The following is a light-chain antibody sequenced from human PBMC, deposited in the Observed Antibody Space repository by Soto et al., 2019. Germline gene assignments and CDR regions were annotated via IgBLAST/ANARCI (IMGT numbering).Light chain of an antibody. V-gene: IGLV1-36*01. J-gene: IGLJ1*01. Sequence: QPVLTQPPSVSEAPRQRVTISCSGSSSNIGNNTVNWYQQLPGKAPKLLLYYDDLLHSRVSDRFSGSKSGTSASLAISGLQSEDEADYYCAAWDDSLNGYVFGTGTKLTVL. CDR2: YDD. CDR3: AAWDDSLNGYV. CDR1: SSNIGNNT.